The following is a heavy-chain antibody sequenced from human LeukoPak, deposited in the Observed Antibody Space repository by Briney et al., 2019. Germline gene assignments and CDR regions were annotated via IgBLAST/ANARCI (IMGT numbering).Heavy chain of an antibody. CDR3: VRSVLGRCSGDSCSRFRDV. D-gene: IGHD2-15*01. Sequence: SETLSLTCTVSGGSISSGDYYWSWIRQPPGKGLEWIGYIYYSGSTYYNPSLKSRVTISVDTSKNQFSLKLSSVTAADTAVYYCVRSVLGRCSGDSCSRFRDVWGKGTTVTVS. J-gene: IGHJ6*03. CDR2: IYYSGST. CDR1: GGSISSGDYY. V-gene: IGHV4-30-4*08.